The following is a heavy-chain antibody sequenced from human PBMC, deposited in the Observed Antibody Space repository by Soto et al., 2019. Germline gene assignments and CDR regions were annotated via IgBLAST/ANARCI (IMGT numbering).Heavy chain of an antibody. Sequence: QLQLQESGPGLVKPSETLSLTCRVSDGSMNSDSSYWGWIRQPPGKGLEWIGVINHSGSTYHNLSLKVQVTMSVDSSRNQFYLKLTSMTTADTAVYYCARLGGYVSVGYYYLWDSWGQGTLVTVSS. CDR1: DGSMNSDSSY. D-gene: IGHD3-22*01. J-gene: IGHJ4*02. CDR3: ARLGGYVSVGYYYLWDS. V-gene: IGHV4-39*01. CDR2: INHSGST.